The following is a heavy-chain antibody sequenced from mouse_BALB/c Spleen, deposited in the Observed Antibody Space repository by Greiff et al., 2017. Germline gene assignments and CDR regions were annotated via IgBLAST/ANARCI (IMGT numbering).Heavy chain of an antibody. V-gene: IGHV5-17*02. J-gene: IGHJ4*01. CDR1: GFTFSSFG. Sequence: EVMLVESGGGLVQPGGSRKLSCAASGFTFSSFGMHWVRQAPEKGLEWVAYISSGSSTIYYADTVKGRFTISRDNPKNTLFLQMTSLRSEDTAMYYCARSPYDGYIYYAMDYWGQGTSVTVSS. CDR2: ISSGSSTI. D-gene: IGHD2-3*01. CDR3: ARSPYDGYIYYAMDY.